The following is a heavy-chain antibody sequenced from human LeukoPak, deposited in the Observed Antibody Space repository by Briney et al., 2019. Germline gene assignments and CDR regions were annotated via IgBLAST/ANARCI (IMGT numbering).Heavy chain of an antibody. CDR2: IYSRGNT. J-gene: IGHJ4*02. CDR1: GGSISSYS. D-gene: IGHD5-12*01. V-gene: IGHV4-4*07. CDR3: ATGDSGFDFWDD. Sequence: SETLSLTCTVYGGSISSYSWNWIRQPAGKGLEWIGRIYSRGNTNYNPSLKSRVTISVDTSKTQFSLKLTSVTAADTAVYYWATGDSGFDFWDDWDQGALVTIAT.